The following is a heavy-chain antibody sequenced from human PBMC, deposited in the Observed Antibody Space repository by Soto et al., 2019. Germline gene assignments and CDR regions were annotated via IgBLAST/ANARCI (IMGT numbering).Heavy chain of an antibody. D-gene: IGHD3-16*01. Sequence: SETLSLTXTVSGGSVSSGSYYWSWIRQPPGKGLEWIGYIYYSGSTNYNPSLKSRVTISVDTSKNQFSLKLSSVTAADTAVYYCARGPGLVTNYYYYGMDVWGQGTTVTVSS. CDR2: IYYSGST. J-gene: IGHJ6*02. CDR3: ARGPGLVTNYYYYGMDV. CDR1: GGSVSSGSYY. V-gene: IGHV4-61*01.